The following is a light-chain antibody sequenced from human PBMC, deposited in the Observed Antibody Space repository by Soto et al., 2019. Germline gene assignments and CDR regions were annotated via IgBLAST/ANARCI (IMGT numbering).Light chain of an antibody. V-gene: IGKV1-5*03. CDR2: KAA. Sequence: DIQMTQSPSTLSASVGDRVAITCRASDNIVHWVAWYQQKPGKAPKLLIYKAANLADEVPSRFAGSGSGTDFTLTITRLHPDDFATYYCQHYNSFSRTFGQGTKVEV. J-gene: IGKJ1*01. CDR1: DNIVHW. CDR3: QHYNSFSRT.